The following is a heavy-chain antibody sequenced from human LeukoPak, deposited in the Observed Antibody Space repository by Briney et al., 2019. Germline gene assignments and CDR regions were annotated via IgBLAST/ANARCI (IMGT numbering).Heavy chain of an antibody. CDR3: ARAAYGDYFLDY. CDR2: IYHSGST. CDR1: GGSISSVGYY. D-gene: IGHD4-17*01. Sequence: SQTLSLTCTVSGGSISSVGYYWTWIRQHPGKGLEWLGYIYHSGSTYYNPSLKSRVTISVDRSKNQFSLKLSSVTAADTAVYYCARAAYGDYFLDYWGQGTLVTVSS. J-gene: IGHJ4*02. V-gene: IGHV4-30-2*01.